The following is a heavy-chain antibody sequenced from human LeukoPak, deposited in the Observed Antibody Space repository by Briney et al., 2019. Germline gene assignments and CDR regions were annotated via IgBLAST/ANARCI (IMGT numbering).Heavy chain of an antibody. D-gene: IGHD1-26*01. J-gene: IGHJ6*03. Sequence: PSETLSLTCAVYGGTFSGYYWSWIRQPPGKRLEWVGESNDSGGTNYNPSLKSRVTISADKSKNQVSLKLTSVTAADTAVYYCARLSVIVGSTLEYYYYYMDVWGQGTTVTVSS. CDR1: GGTFSGYY. CDR3: ARLSVIVGSTLEYYYYYMDV. V-gene: IGHV4-34*01. CDR2: SNDSGGT.